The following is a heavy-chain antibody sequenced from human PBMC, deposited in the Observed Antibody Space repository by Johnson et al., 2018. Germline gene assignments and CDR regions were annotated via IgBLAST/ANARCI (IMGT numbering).Heavy chain of an antibody. CDR2: ISYDGSNK. Sequence: QVQLVESGGGVVQXGRSXRLXCAASGFTFSSYAMHWVRQAPGKGLEWVAVISYDGSNKSYADSVKGRFPISRDNSKNTLSLQMNSLGAEDTAVYYCARDYYESSGPEYYYYYMDVWGKGTTVTVSS. CDR3: ARDYYESSGPEYYYYYMDV. V-gene: IGHV3-30-3*01. D-gene: IGHD3-22*01. J-gene: IGHJ6*03. CDR1: GFTFSSYA.